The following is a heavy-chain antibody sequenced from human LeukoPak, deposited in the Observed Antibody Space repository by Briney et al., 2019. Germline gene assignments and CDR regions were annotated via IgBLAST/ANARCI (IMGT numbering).Heavy chain of an antibody. Sequence: GGSLRLSCAASGFTFSSYWMSWVRQTPGKGLEWVANIKQDGGEKYYADSVKGRFTISRDNARNSLYLQMNSLRAEDTAVYYSIGGRNMDYWGQGTLVTVSS. J-gene: IGHJ4*02. CDR2: IKQDGGEK. D-gene: IGHD1/OR15-1a*01. CDR3: IGGRNMDY. CDR1: GFTFSSYW. V-gene: IGHV3-7*01.